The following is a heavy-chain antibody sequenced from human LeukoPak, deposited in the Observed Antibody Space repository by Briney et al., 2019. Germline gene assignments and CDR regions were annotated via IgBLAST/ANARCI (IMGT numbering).Heavy chain of an antibody. CDR3: ARVRNYYDSSGYYSGLYYFDY. D-gene: IGHD3-22*01. J-gene: IGHJ4*02. CDR2: IYSGGST. V-gene: IGHV3-53*01. CDR1: GFTFSSNY. Sequence: GGSLRLSCAASGFTFSSNYMSWVRQAPGKGLEWVSVIYSGGSTYYADSVKGRFTISRDNSKNTLYLQMNSLRAEDTAVYYCARVRNYYDSSGYYSGLYYFDYWGQGTLVTASS.